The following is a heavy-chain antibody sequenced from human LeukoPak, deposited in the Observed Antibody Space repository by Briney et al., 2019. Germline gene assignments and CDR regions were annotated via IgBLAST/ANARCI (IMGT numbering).Heavy chain of an antibody. V-gene: IGHV4-39*01. CDR3: ARVPITMVRGIIIGGAFDY. CDR1: GGSISSSSYY. CDR2: IYYSGST. Sequence: KPSETLSLTCTVSGGSISSSSYYWGWIRQPPGKGLEWIGSIYYSGSTYYNPSLKSRVTISVDTSKNQFSLKLSSVTAADTAVYYCARVPITMVRGIIIGGAFDYWGQGTLVTVSS. D-gene: IGHD3-10*01. J-gene: IGHJ4*02.